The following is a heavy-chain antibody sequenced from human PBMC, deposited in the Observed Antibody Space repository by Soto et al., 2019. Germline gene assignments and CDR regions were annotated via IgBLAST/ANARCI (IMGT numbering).Heavy chain of an antibody. V-gene: IGHV3-7*01. J-gene: IGHJ3*02. D-gene: IGHD2-15*01. CDR3: ARDTPTMTLLMPLSAFDI. Sequence: HPGGSLRLSCAASGFTFSSYWMSWVRQAPGEGLEWVANIKQDGSEKYYVDSVKGRFTISRDNAKNSLYLQMNSLRAEDTAVYYCARDTPTMTLLMPLSAFDIWGQGTVLTVSS. CDR2: IKQDGSEK. CDR1: GFTFSSYW.